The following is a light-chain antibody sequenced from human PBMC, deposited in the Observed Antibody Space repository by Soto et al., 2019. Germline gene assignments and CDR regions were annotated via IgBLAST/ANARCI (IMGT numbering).Light chain of an antibody. V-gene: IGKV3-15*01. CDR3: HQYNEWPWT. CDR1: QSVGDK. Sequence: EVLMTQSPVTLSLSPGETATLSCGASQSVGDKLAWYQQKPGQAPRLLIFAASSRDPGIPARFSGSGSGTEFTLSISSLQSEDCAAYYCHQYNEWPWTFGQGTKVEV. J-gene: IGKJ1*01. CDR2: AAS.